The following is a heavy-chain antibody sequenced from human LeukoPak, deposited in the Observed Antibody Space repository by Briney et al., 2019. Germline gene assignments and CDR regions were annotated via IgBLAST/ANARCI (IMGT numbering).Heavy chain of an antibody. CDR1: GGSFSGYY. J-gene: IGHJ5*02. Sequence: SETLSLTCAVYGGSFSGYYWSWIRQPPGKGLEWIGEINHSGSTNYNPSPKSRVTISVDTSKNQFSLKLSSVTAADTAVYYCARAAPLYYYGSGTGGWFDPWGQGTLVTVSS. V-gene: IGHV4-34*01. CDR3: ARAAPLYYYGSGTGGWFDP. CDR2: INHSGST. D-gene: IGHD3-10*01.